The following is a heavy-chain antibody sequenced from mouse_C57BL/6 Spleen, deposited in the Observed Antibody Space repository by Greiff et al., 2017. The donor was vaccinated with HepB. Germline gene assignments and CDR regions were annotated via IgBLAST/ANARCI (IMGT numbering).Heavy chain of an antibody. CDR1: GFTFSSYA. Sequence: EVNVVESGGGLVKPGGSLKLSCAASGFTFSSYAMSWVRQTPEKRLEWVATISDGGSYTYYPDNVKGRFTISRDNAKNNLYLQMSHLKSEDTAMYYCARDGVEGLPMDYWGQGTSVTVSS. D-gene: IGHD1-1*01. J-gene: IGHJ4*01. CDR2: ISDGGSYT. CDR3: ARDGVEGLPMDY. V-gene: IGHV5-4*01.